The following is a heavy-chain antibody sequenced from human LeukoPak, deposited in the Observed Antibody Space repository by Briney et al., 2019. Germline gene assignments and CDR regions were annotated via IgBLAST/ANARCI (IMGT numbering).Heavy chain of an antibody. J-gene: IGHJ4*02. D-gene: IGHD6-13*01. CDR3: ARAVSSSWHTFDY. Sequence: GGSLRLSCAASGFTFSNYPMHWVRQAPGKGLEWVTIIPYDGSNEYYADSVKGRFTISRDNSKNTLYLQMNSLRADDTAVYYCARAVSSSWHTFDYWGQGTLVTVSS. V-gene: IGHV3-30*14. CDR1: GFTFSNYP. CDR2: IPYDGSNE.